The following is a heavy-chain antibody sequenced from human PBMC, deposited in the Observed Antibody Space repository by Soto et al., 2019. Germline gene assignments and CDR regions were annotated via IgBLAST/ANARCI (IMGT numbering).Heavy chain of an antibody. Sequence: PGGSLRLSCAASGFTFSSYWMHWVCQAPGKGLVWVSRINSDGSSTSYADTGKGRFTISRDNAKNTLYLQMNSLRAEDTAVYYCARVGYYDFWSGYYTAFDYWGQGTLVTVPS. D-gene: IGHD3-3*01. CDR3: ARVGYYDFWSGYYTAFDY. J-gene: IGHJ4*02. CDR1: GFTFSSYW. V-gene: IGHV3-74*01. CDR2: INSDGSST.